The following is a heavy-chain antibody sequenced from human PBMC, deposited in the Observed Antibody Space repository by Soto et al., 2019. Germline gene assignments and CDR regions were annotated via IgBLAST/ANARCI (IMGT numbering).Heavy chain of an antibody. Sequence: EMQLLESGGGLVQPGGSLRLSCVASGFAFSDSAMHWVRQAPGKGLEWVSDIGGSDSRPQYAGYRNYADSVRGRFTVSRDDSRNTLFLEMNGLRREDTAVYYCAKERSPSRYQYHGMDVWGRGTTVTVSS. CDR2: IGGSDSRPQYAGYR. CDR1: GFAFSDSA. CDR3: AKERSPSRYQYHGMDV. D-gene: IGHD1-20*01. V-gene: IGHV3-23*01. J-gene: IGHJ6*02.